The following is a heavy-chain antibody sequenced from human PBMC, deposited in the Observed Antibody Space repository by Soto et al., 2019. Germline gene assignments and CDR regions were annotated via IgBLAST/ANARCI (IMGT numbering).Heavy chain of an antibody. D-gene: IGHD6-13*01. Sequence: EVQLVQSGAEVKKPGESLRISCKGSGYSFTSYWISWVRQMLGKGLEWMGRIDPSDSYTNYSPSFQGHVTISADKSIITAYLQWSSLKASDTAMYYCARLQAAAGDKDLTVDYWCQGTLVTGSS. CDR2: IDPSDSYT. CDR1: GYSFTSYW. CDR3: ARLQAAAGDKDLTVDY. V-gene: IGHV5-10-1*01. J-gene: IGHJ4*02.